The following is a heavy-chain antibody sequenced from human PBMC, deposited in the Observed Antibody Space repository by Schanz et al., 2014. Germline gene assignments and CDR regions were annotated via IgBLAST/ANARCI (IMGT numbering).Heavy chain of an antibody. CDR3: ARAKRFGDMDV. CDR1: GYTTFTDYY. CDR2: ITPSGGST. J-gene: IGHJ6*02. Sequence: QVQLVQSGAEVKKPGASVKVSCKASGYTTFTDYYIHWVRQAPGQGLEWMGIITPSGGSTNYAQKLQGRVTLTTDTSTSTAYMELRNLRSDDTAVYYCARAKRFGDMDVWGQGTTVTVSS. V-gene: IGHV1-46*01. D-gene: IGHD3-10*01.